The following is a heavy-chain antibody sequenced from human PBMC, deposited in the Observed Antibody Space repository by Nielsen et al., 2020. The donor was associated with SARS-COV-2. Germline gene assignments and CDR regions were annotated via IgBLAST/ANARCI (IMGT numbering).Heavy chain of an antibody. CDR3: ARDRNIRRDGYKADFYYYYYGMDV. J-gene: IGHJ6*02. Sequence: WIRQPPGKGLEWIGYIYYSGSTNYNPSLKSRVTISVDTSKNQFSLKLSSVTAADTAVYYCARDRNIRRDGYKADFYYYYYGMDVWGQGTTVTVSS. D-gene: IGHD5-24*01. V-gene: IGHV4-59*01. CDR2: IYYSGST.